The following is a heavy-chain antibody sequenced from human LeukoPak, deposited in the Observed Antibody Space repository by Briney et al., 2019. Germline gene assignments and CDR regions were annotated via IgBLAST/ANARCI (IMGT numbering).Heavy chain of an antibody. CDR3: ARDLAYSRLDY. CDR1: GFTFSSYW. Sequence: GGSLRLSCAASGFTFSSYWMNWARQAPGKGLEWVASINHNGNVNYYVDSVKGRFTISRDNAENSLYLQMNSLRVEDTAFYYCARDLAYSRLDYWGQGMLVTVSS. J-gene: IGHJ4*02. V-gene: IGHV3-7*01. CDR2: INHNGNVN. D-gene: IGHD5-18*01.